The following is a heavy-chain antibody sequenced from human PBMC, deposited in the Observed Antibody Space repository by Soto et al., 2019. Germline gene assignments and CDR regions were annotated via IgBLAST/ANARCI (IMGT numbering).Heavy chain of an antibody. V-gene: IGHV1-58*02. Sequence: GASVKVSCKASGYTFTSYGISWVRQAREQRLEWIGWIVVGSGNTNYAQKFQERVTITRDMSTSTAYMELSSLRSEDTAVYYCAATLTYYYDSSGYPVVRAFDIWGQGTMVTVSS. J-gene: IGHJ3*02. CDR1: GYTFTSYG. CDR3: AATLTYYYDSSGYPVVRAFDI. CDR2: IVVGSGNT. D-gene: IGHD3-22*01.